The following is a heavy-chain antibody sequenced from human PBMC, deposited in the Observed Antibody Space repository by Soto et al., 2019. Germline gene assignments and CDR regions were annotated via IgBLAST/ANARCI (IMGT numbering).Heavy chain of an antibody. V-gene: IGHV4-38-2*02. CDR1: GFFISSGNY. Sequence: PSETLSLTCAVSGFFISSGNYWGWIRKPPGKGLEWIGSIFHGGNTYYNPSLKSRVTISVDTSKNQFSLKLSSVTAADTAVYYCARDLGYYDFWSGSLGPYGMDVWGQGTTVTVSS. CDR3: ARDLGYYDFWSGSLGPYGMDV. J-gene: IGHJ6*02. D-gene: IGHD3-3*01. CDR2: IFHGGNT.